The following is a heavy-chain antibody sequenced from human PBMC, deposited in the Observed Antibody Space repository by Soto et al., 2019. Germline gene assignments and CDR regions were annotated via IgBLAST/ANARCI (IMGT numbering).Heavy chain of an antibody. CDR2: INHSGST. D-gene: IGHD3-3*01. J-gene: IGHJ5*02. V-gene: IGHV4-34*01. Sequence: QVQLQQWGAGLLKPSETLSLTCAVYGGSFSGYYWSWIRQPPGKGLEWIGEINHSGSTNFNPSLKSRVTISVDTSKNQFSLKLSSVTAADTAVYYCARELESSVYDFWSGFSNWFDPWGQGTLVTVSS. CDR3: ARELESSVYDFWSGFSNWFDP. CDR1: GGSFSGYY.